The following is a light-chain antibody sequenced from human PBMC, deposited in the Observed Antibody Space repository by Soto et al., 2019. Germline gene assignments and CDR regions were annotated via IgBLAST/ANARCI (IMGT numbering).Light chain of an antibody. J-gene: IGKJ1*01. Sequence: EIVMTQSPATLSVSPGERATLSCRASQSVSSNLAWYQQKPGQAPRLLIYGASTRATCIPARFSGSGSGTEFTLTISSLQSEDFAVYYSQQYNNWPPWTFGQGTKVEIK. V-gene: IGKV3D-15*01. CDR2: GAS. CDR1: QSVSSN. CDR3: QQYNNWPPWT.